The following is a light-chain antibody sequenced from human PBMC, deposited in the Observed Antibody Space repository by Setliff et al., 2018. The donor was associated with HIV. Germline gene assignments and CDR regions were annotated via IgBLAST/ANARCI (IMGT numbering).Light chain of an antibody. CDR3: AAWDDSLNVLV. J-gene: IGLJ2*01. CDR1: SSNIGSNT. Sequence: QSVLTQPPSASGTPGQRVTISCSGGSSNIGSNTVNWYQQLPGTAPKLLIYSNNQRPSGVPDRFSGSKSGTSASLAISGLQSEDEADYYCAAWDDSLNVLVFGGGTKVTVL. V-gene: IGLV1-44*01. CDR2: SNN.